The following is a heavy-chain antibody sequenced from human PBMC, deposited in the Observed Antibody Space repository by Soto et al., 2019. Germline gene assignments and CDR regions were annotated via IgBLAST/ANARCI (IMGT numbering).Heavy chain of an antibody. CDR1: GYSFTSYW. Sequence: GESLQISCKGSGYSFTSYWIGCVRQMPGKGLEWIGIIYPGDSDTRYSPSFQGQVTISADKSISTAYLQWSSLKASDTAMYYCARLRYCSSTSCYTPFDIWGQGTMVTV. CDR2: IYPGDSDT. J-gene: IGHJ3*02. V-gene: IGHV5-51*01. CDR3: ARLRYCSSTSCYTPFDI. D-gene: IGHD2-2*02.